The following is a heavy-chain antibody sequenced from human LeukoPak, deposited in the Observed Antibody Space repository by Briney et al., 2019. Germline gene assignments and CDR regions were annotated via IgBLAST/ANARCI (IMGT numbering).Heavy chain of an antibody. CDR2: ISYDGSNK. D-gene: IGHD3-22*01. J-gene: IGHJ1*01. CDR1: GFNFSAYG. CDR3: AKEDVVVITIRYFQH. Sequence: PGKSLRLSCTASGFNFSAYGMHWVRQAPGKGLEWAGVISYDGSNKYYADSVKGRFTISRDNSKNTLYLQMNSLRTEDTAIYYCAKEDVVVITIRYFQHWGQGTLVTVSS. V-gene: IGHV3-30*18.